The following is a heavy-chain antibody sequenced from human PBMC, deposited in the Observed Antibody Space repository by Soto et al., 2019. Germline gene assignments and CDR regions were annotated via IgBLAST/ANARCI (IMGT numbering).Heavy chain of an antibody. CDR2: IIPIFGTA. Sequence: SVKVSCKASGGTFSSYAISWVRQAPGQGLEWMGGIIPIFGTANYAQKFQGRVTITADESTSTAYMELSSLRSEDTAVYYCARGMRDIVATITAAFDYWGQGTLVTVSS. CDR1: GGTFSSYA. J-gene: IGHJ4*02. V-gene: IGHV1-69*13. D-gene: IGHD5-12*01. CDR3: ARGMRDIVATITAAFDY.